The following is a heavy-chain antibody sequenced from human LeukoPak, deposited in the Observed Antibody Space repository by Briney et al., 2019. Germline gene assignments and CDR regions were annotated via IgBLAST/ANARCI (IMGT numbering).Heavy chain of an antibody. Sequence: SETLSLTCAVYGGSFSGYYWSWIRQPPGEGLEWIGEINHSGSTNYNPSLKSRVTISVDTSKNQFSLKLSSVTAADTAVYYCARERITMVRGAPTYFDYWGQGTLVTVSS. CDR3: ARERITMVRGAPTYFDY. V-gene: IGHV4-34*01. CDR2: INHSGST. CDR1: GGSFSGYY. J-gene: IGHJ4*02. D-gene: IGHD3-10*01.